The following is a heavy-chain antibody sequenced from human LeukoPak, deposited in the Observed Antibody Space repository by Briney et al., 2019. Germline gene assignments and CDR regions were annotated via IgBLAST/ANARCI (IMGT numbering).Heavy chain of an antibody. CDR3: AEYQVPPFDAFDI. D-gene: IGHD2-2*01. J-gene: IGHJ3*02. V-gene: IGHV4-59*04. CDR1: GGSISSYY. CDR2: IYYSGST. Sequence: TASETLSLTCTVSGGSISSYYWSWIRQPPGKGLEWIGSIYYSGSTYYNPSLKSRVTISVDTSKNQFSLKLSSVTAADTAVYYCAEYQVPPFDAFDIWGQGTMVTVSS.